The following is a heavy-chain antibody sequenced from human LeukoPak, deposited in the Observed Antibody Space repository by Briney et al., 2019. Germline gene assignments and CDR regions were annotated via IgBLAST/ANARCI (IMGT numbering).Heavy chain of an antibody. CDR1: GFTVSSNY. Sequence: PGGSLRLSCAASGFTVSSNYMNWVRQAPGKGLEWVSVINSSGSTYYADSVKGRFTISRDNSKNTLYLQMNSLRAEDTAVYYCARVTVINYFDYWGQGTLVTVSS. J-gene: IGHJ4*02. CDR3: ARVTVINYFDY. V-gene: IGHV3-53*01. CDR2: INSSGST. D-gene: IGHD4-11*01.